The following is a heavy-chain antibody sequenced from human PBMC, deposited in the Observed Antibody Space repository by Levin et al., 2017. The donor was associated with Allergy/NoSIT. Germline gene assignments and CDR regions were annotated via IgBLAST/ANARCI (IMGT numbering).Heavy chain of an antibody. Sequence: PSETLSLTCTVSGGSISSGDYYWSWFRQPPGKGLEWIGYIYYSGSTYYNPSLKSRVTISVDTSKNQFSLKLSSVTAADTAVYYCAREVVVVAAPSEYYYGMDVWGQGTTVTVSS. D-gene: IGHD2-15*01. CDR3: AREVVVVAAPSEYYYGMDV. V-gene: IGHV4-30-4*01. CDR1: GGSISSGDYY. CDR2: IYYSGST. J-gene: IGHJ6*02.